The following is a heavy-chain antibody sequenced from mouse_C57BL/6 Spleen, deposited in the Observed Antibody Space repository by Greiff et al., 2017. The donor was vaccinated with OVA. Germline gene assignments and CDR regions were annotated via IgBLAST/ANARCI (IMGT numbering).Heavy chain of an antibody. CDR2: ISSGGDYI. V-gene: IGHV5-9-1*02. CDR1: GFTFSSYA. J-gene: IGHJ2*01. Sequence: EVHLVESGEGLVKPGGSLKLSCAASGFTFSSYAMSWVRQTPEKRLEWVAYISSGGDYIYYADTVKGRFTISRDNARNTLYLQMSSLKSEDTAMYYCTREGGGNYVVYWGQGTTLTVSS. CDR3: TREGGGNYVVY.